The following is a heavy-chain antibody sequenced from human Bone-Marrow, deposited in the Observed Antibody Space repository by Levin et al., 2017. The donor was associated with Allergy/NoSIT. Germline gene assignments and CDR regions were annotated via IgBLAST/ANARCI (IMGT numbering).Heavy chain of an antibody. J-gene: IGHJ3*02. CDR1: GFSFSSYA. D-gene: IGHD4-17*01. CDR3: GKDPNGDFVGAFDI. Sequence: SCTGSGFSFSSYAMSWVRQAPGKGLEWVSGISASGGTTYYADSVKGRFTISRDNSKKTLYLQVNSLRAEDTALYYCGKDPNGDFVGAFDIWGQGTMVTVSS. V-gene: IGHV3-23*01. CDR2: ISASGGTT.